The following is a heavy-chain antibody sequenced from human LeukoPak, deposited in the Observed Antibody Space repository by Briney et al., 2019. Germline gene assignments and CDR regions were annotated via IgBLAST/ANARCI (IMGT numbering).Heavy chain of an antibody. CDR1: GFTFSSYS. D-gene: IGHD6-19*01. V-gene: IGHV3-21*01. CDR3: ARGGKQWLVKGFDY. CDR2: ISSSSSYI. J-gene: IGHJ4*02. Sequence: GGSLRLSCAASGFTFSSYSMNWVRQAPGKGLEWVSSISSSSSYIYYADSVKGRFTISRDNAKNSLYLQMNSLRAEDTAVYYCARGGKQWLVKGFDYWGQGTLVTVSS.